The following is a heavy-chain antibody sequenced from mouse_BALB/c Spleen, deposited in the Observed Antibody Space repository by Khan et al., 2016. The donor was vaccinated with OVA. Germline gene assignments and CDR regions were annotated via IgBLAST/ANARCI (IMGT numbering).Heavy chain of an antibody. CDR2: IDPANGKI. V-gene: IGHV14-3*02. Sequence: VQLQQPGAELVKPGASVKLSCKASGFNIKDTYIHWVKQRPEQGLDWIGRIDPANGKIKYDPQFQGKATITADTSSNTAYLQLSSLTSEDSAVYYCAYSKLLYGMDYWGQGTSVTVSS. CDR3: AYSKLLYGMDY. CDR1: GFNIKDTY. J-gene: IGHJ4*01.